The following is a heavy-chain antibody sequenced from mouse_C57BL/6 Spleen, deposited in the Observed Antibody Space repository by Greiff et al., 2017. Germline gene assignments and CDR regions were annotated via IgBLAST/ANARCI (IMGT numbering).Heavy chain of an antibody. Sequence: QVQLQQSGAELVKPGASVKISCKASGYAFSSYWMNWVKQRPGKGLEWIGQIYPGDGDTNYNGKFKGKATLTADKSSSTAYMQLSSLTSEDSAVXFCARGGTTEDAMDYWGQGTSVTVSS. CDR1: GYAFSSYW. V-gene: IGHV1-80*01. J-gene: IGHJ4*01. CDR3: ARGGTTEDAMDY. CDR2: IYPGDGDT. D-gene: IGHD1-1*01.